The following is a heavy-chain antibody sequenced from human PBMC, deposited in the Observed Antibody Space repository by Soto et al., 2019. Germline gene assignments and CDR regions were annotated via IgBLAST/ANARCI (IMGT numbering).Heavy chain of an antibody. CDR2: ISYDGSNK. CDR1: GFTFSSYA. Sequence: QVQLVASGGGVVQPGRSLRLSCAASGFTFSSYAMHWVRQAPGKGLEWVAVISYDGSNKYYADSVKGRFTISRDNSKNTLYLQMNSLSAEDTAVYYCARDPGSDSSGYYSDYWGQGTLVTVSS. CDR3: ARDPGSDSSGYYSDY. V-gene: IGHV3-30-3*01. D-gene: IGHD3-22*01. J-gene: IGHJ4*02.